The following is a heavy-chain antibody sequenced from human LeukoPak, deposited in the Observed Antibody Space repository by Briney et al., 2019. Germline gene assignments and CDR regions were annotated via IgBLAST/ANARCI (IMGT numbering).Heavy chain of an antibody. D-gene: IGHD5-24*01. J-gene: IGHJ5*02. Sequence: ASVKVSCKASGYTFTGYYMHWVRQAPGQGLEWMGWINPNSGGTNYAQKFQGRVTMTRDTSISTAYMELSRLRSDDTAVYYCARVRRGGYNSLRNWFDPWGQGTLVTVSS. CDR2: INPNSGGT. CDR3: ARVRRGGYNSLRNWFDP. V-gene: IGHV1-2*02. CDR1: GYTFTGYY.